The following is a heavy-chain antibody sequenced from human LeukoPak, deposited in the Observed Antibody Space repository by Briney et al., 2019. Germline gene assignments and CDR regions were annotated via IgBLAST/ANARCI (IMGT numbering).Heavy chain of an antibody. D-gene: IGHD3-22*01. V-gene: IGHV3-7*01. CDR2: IKKDGTEQ. CDR3: ARQSPVRDHYFDSSGPLDY. Sequence: GGSLRLSCVASGFSFRSYWMTWVRQAPVKGLEWVANIKKDGTEQYYVDSVKGRFTVSRDNAKNLLYLQMNSLRVEDTAHYYCARQSPVRDHYFDSSGPLDYWGQGTVLTVPS. CDR1: GFSFRSYW. J-gene: IGHJ4*02.